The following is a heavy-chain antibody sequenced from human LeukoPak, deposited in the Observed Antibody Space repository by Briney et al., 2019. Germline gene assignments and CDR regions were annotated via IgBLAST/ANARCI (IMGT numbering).Heavy chain of an antibody. CDR2: INHRGST. D-gene: IGHD3-22*01. J-gene: IGHJ4*02. CDR3: ARAEGYYYDSSGYYYPGYYFDY. V-gene: IGHV4-34*01. CDR1: GGSFSGYY. Sequence: SETLSLTCAVYGGSFSGYYWSWIRQPPGKGLGWSGEINHRGSTNSNPSLKSRVTISVDTSKTQFSLKLSSVTAADTAVYYCARAEGYYYDSSGYYYPGYYFDYWGQGTLVTVSS.